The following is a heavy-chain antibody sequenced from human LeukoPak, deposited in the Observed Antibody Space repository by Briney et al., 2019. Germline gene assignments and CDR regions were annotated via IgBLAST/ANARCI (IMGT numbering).Heavy chain of an antibody. CDR3: ASLSSSYFYLDY. D-gene: IGHD6-13*01. CDR2: ISSSGSTI. J-gene: IGHJ4*02. V-gene: IGHV3-48*03. Sequence: PGGSLRLSCAASGFTFSSYEMNWVRQAPGKGLEWVSYISSSGSTIYYADSVKGRFTISRDNAKNSLYLQMNSLRAEDTAVYYCASLSSSYFYLDYWGQGTLVTVSS. CDR1: GFTFSSYE.